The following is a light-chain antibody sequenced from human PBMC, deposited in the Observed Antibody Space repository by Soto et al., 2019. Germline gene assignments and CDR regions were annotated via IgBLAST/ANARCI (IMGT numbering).Light chain of an antibody. J-gene: IGLJ1*01. Sequence: QSVLTQPASVSGSPGQSITISCTGTSSDVGSYNLVSWYQQHPRKAPKLMIYEGSKRPSGVSNRFSGSKSGNTASLTISGLQAEDEADYYCCSYAGSPTFYGFGSRTKVSVL. CDR1: SSDVGSYNL. V-gene: IGLV2-23*01. CDR3: CSYAGSPTFYG. CDR2: EGS.